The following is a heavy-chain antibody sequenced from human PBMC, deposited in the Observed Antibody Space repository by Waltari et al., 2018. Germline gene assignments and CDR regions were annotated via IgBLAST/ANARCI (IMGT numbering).Heavy chain of an antibody. J-gene: IGHJ3*02. Sequence: QVQLQESGPGLVKPSETLSLTCTVSGGSISSYYWSWIRQPPGQGLEWIWYIYYSGSTNYNPALKSRVTISVDTSKNQFSLKLSSVTAADTAVYYCARAHDSLFIVGATPGAFDIWGQGTMVTVSS. CDR2: IYYSGST. D-gene: IGHD1-26*01. CDR3: ARAHDSLFIVGATPGAFDI. V-gene: IGHV4-59*01. CDR1: GGSISSYY.